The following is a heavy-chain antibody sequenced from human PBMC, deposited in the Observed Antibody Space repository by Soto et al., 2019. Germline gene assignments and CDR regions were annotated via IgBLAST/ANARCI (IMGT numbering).Heavy chain of an antibody. Sequence: QVQLVQSGAEVKTPGSSVKVSCTASGDTFNFYTLSWVRQAPGQGLEWMGRIIPMLGMSNYAQKFQGRVTMIAGKSTDTAYMGLSSLRSEDKALYYCATKYGSGIAHFDQWGQGTLVTVSS. CDR2: IIPMLGMS. J-gene: IGHJ4*02. V-gene: IGHV1-69*02. CDR1: GDTFNFYT. CDR3: ATKYGSGIAHFDQ. D-gene: IGHD3-10*01.